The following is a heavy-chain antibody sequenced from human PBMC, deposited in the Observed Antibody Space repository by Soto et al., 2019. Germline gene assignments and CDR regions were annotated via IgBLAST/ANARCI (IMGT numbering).Heavy chain of an antibody. CDR2: IWYDGSNK. D-gene: IGHD1-1*01. V-gene: IGHV3-33*01. CDR1: GFSFSSHA. CDR3: AGDGQSLDACAFDF. J-gene: IGHJ3*01. Sequence: VPLVESGGGVVQPGTSLRLSCVASGFSFSSHAMHWVRQAPGKGLEWVAQIWYDGSNKYYADSMKARFTIFRDSSKHTVFLQMHSLRDEDTAVYYCAGDGQSLDACAFDFWGQGTLFTVSS.